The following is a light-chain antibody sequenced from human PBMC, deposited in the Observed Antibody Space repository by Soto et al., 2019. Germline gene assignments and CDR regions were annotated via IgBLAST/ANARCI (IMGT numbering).Light chain of an antibody. CDR3: ASYTDSTIVM. CDR2: DVS. CDR1: SSDVGDYNY. V-gene: IGLV2-14*01. Sequence: QSALTQPASVSGSPGQSITISCTGTSSDVGDYNYVSWYQQHPGKAPKLMIYDVSHRPSGVSSRFSGSKSGNTASLTISGLQAEDEADYYCASYTDSTIVMFGEGTKLTVL. J-gene: IGLJ3*02.